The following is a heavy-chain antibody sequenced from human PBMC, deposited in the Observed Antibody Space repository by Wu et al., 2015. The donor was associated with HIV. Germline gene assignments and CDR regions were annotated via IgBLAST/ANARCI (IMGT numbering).Heavy chain of an antibody. J-gene: IGHJ3*02. Sequence: QVQLVQSGAEVKKPGASVKVSCKASGYTFTSYGISWVRQAPGQGLEWMGWISAYNGNTNYAQKLQGRVTMTTDTSTSTAYMELRSLRSDDTAVYYCARGRAGGVRFLEWLLHSDAFDIWGQGTMVTVSS. D-gene: IGHD3-3*01. CDR2: ISAYNGNT. CDR3: ARGRAGGVRFLEWLLHSDAFDI. CDR1: GYTFTSYG. V-gene: IGHV1-18*01.